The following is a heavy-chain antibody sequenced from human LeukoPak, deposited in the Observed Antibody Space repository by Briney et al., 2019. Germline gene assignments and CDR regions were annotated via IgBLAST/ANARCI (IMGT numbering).Heavy chain of an antibody. Sequence: GRSLRLSCAASGFTFSYYGLHWVRQAPGKGLEWVSYISSSSTHIYYADSVKGRFTISRDNARNSLYLQMNSLRAEDTAIYYCARSEHSSSSFDYWGQGTLVTVSS. CDR1: GFTFSYYG. CDR3: ARSEHSSSSFDY. CDR2: ISSSSTHI. D-gene: IGHD6-6*01. V-gene: IGHV3-21*01. J-gene: IGHJ4*02.